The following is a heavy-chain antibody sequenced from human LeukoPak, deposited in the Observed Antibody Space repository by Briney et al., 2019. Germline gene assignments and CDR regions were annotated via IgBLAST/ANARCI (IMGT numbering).Heavy chain of an antibody. CDR1: GFTFDDYA. J-gene: IGHJ4*02. D-gene: IGHD6-19*01. CDR3: AKGSDWYFGNY. CDR2: ISGDGGST. V-gene: IGHV3-43*02. Sequence: GGALRLSCAASGFTFDDYAMHWVRQAPGKGLEWVSLISGDGGSTYYADSVKGRFTISGNNSKNSLYLQMNSLRTEDTALYYCAKGSDWYFGNYWGQGTLVTVSS.